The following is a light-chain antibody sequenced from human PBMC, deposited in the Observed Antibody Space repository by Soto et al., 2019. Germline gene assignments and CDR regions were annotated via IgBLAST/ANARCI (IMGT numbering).Light chain of an antibody. J-gene: IGKJ1*01. V-gene: IGKV3-20*01. Sequence: IFLTHSPCTLTLSPGERATFSCRASESLSSSYLAWYQQKPGQAPRLLIYGSSSRATGVPDRFSGSASGTDFTLTITRLEPEDFAVYYCQQFATSRWTVGQGTKVDIK. CDR3: QQFATSRWT. CDR2: GSS. CDR1: ESLSSSY.